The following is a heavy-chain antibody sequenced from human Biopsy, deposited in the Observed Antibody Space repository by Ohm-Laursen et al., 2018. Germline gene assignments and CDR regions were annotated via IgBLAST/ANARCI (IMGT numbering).Heavy chain of an antibody. CDR2: IHHSGST. J-gene: IGHJ6*02. CDR1: GVSITAYY. D-gene: IGHD2-15*01. Sequence: SDTLSLTCTVSGVSITAYYWSWIRQPPGKGLECVGNIHHSGSTNYNPSLKSRLTISVDTSKNQFSLKRSSVTAADTAVYYCARMDCSGGSCHYYSYGMDVWGQGTTVTVSS. CDR3: ARMDCSGGSCHYYSYGMDV. V-gene: IGHV4-4*09.